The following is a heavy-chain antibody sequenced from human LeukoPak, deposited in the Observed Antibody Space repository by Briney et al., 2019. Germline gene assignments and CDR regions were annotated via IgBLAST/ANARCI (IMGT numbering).Heavy chain of an antibody. CDR3: ASEYYYDSSGYWNAFDI. CDR1: GFTFSDYY. V-gene: IGHV3-11*01. Sequence: GGSLRLSCAASGFTFSDYYMSWIRQAPGKGLEWVSYISSSGSTIYYADSVKGRFTISRDNAKNSLYLQMNSLRAEDTAVYYCASEYYYDSSGYWNAFDIWGQGTMVTVSS. J-gene: IGHJ3*02. CDR2: ISSSGSTI. D-gene: IGHD3-22*01.